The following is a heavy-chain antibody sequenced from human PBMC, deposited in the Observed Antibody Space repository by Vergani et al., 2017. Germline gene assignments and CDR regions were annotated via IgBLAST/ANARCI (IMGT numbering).Heavy chain of an antibody. CDR1: GGSFSGYY. CDR2: INHSGST. D-gene: IGHD3-22*01. Sequence: QVQLQQWGAGLLKPSETLSLTCAVYGGSFSGYYWSWIRQPPGKGLEWIGEINHSGSTNYNPSRKSRVTISVDTSKNQFSLQLSSVTAADSAVYYCARGFPYYYDSSGYNYWGQGTLVTVSS. J-gene: IGHJ4*02. V-gene: IGHV4-34*01. CDR3: ARGFPYYYDSSGYNY.